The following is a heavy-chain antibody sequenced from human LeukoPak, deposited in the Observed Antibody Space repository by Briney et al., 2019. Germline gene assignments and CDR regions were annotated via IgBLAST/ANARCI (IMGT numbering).Heavy chain of an antibody. V-gene: IGHV1-2*02. D-gene: IGHD2-15*01. CDR2: INPNSGGT. Sequence: ASVKVSCKASGYTFTGYYMHWVRQAPGQGLEWMGWINPNSGGTNYAQKFQGRVTMTRDTSISTAYMELSRLRSDDTAVYYCARDGLGYRSGGSCYSGYYYYYGMDVWGQGTTVTVSS. J-gene: IGHJ6*02. CDR3: ARDGLGYRSGGSCYSGYYYYYGMDV. CDR1: GYTFTGYY.